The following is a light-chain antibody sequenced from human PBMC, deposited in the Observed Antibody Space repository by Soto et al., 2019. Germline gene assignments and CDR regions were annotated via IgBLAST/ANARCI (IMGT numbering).Light chain of an antibody. CDR2: EVS. CDR1: SGDVGGYNF. Sequence: QSALTQPPSASGSPGQSVTISCTGTSGDVGGYNFVSWYQHHPGKAPKLIIYEVSKRPSGVPNRFSGSKSGNTASLTVSGLQAEDEADYYCNSYAGSNIYVFGSGTKVTVL. J-gene: IGLJ1*01. CDR3: NSYAGSNIYV. V-gene: IGLV2-8*01.